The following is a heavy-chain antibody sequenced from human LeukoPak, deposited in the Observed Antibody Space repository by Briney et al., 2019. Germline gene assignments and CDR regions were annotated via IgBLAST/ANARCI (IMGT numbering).Heavy chain of an antibody. Sequence: GGSLRLSCAAAACTLSMFCVNCDSQAPGKGLEWVSYISSSSSTIYYADSVKGRFTISRDNAKNSLYLQMNSLRDGDTAVYYCAKTSTGYYGMDVGGQGTTVTVSS. V-gene: IGHV3-48*02. CDR1: ACTLSMFC. J-gene: IGHJ6*01. CDR2: ISSSSSTI. CDR3: AKTSTGYYGMDV. D-gene: IGHD2-2*01.